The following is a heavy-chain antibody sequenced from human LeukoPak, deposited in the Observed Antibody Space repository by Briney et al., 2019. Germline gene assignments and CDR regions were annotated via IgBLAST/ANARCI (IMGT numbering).Heavy chain of an antibody. CDR3: ARARKQQPLDY. Sequence: ASVKVSCKASGYTFTGYYMHWVRQAPGQGLEWMGWINPNSGGTNYARKFQGWVTMTRDTSISTAYMELSRLRSDDTAVYYCARARKQQPLDYWGQGTLVTVSS. J-gene: IGHJ4*02. D-gene: IGHD6-13*01. V-gene: IGHV1-2*04. CDR2: INPNSGGT. CDR1: GYTFTGYY.